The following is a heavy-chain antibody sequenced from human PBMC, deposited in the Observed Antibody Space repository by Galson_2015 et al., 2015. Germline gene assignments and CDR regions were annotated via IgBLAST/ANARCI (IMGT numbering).Heavy chain of an antibody. Sequence: SLRLSCAASGFTFSSYGMHWVRQAPGKGLEWVAVISYDGSNKYYADSVKGRFTISRDNSKNTLYLQMNSLRAEDTAVYYCAKARVAYGDSHSFDYWGQGTLVTVSS. D-gene: IGHD4-17*01. CDR2: ISYDGSNK. CDR1: GFTFSSYG. J-gene: IGHJ4*02. CDR3: AKARVAYGDSHSFDY. V-gene: IGHV3-30*18.